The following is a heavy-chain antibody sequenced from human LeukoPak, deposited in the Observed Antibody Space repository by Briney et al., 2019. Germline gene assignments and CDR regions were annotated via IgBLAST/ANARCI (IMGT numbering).Heavy chain of an antibody. CDR3: ASSWRLRTIEK. D-gene: IGHD2-21*02. Sequence: SETLSLTCAVYGGSFSGYYWSWTRQPPGKGLEWIGEINHSGSTNYNPSLKSRVTISVDTSKNQFSLKLSSVTAADTAVYYCASSWRLRTIEKWGQGTLVTVSS. J-gene: IGHJ4*02. CDR1: GGSFSGYY. V-gene: IGHV4-34*01. CDR2: INHSGST.